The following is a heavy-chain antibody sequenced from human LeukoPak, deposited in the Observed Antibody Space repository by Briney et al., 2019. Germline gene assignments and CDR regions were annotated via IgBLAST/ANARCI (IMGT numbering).Heavy chain of an antibody. Sequence: GGSLRLSCTASGFTFSNYAMSWVRQAPGKGLDWVSTISGSDGSTYYADSVKGRFTISRDNSKNTLYLQMNSLRVEDTAIYYCAKGRGYCTGGSCYSDYWGQGTLVTASS. J-gene: IGHJ4*02. CDR1: GFTFSNYA. V-gene: IGHV3-23*01. CDR3: AKGRGYCTGGSCYSDY. CDR2: ISGSDGST. D-gene: IGHD2-15*01.